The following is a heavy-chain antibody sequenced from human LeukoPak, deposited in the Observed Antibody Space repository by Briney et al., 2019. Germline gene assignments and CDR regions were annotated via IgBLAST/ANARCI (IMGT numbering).Heavy chain of an antibody. J-gene: IGHJ4*02. CDR2: ISAYNGNT. D-gene: IGHD6-19*01. CDR3: ARDYRGSGWYRGYYFDY. CDR1: GYTFTSYG. Sequence: ASVEVSCKASGYTFTSYGISWVRQAPGQGLEWMGWISAYNGNTNYAQKLQGRVTMTTDTSTSTAYMELSRLRSDDTAVYYCARDYRGSGWYRGYYFDYWGQGTLVTVSS. V-gene: IGHV1-18*01.